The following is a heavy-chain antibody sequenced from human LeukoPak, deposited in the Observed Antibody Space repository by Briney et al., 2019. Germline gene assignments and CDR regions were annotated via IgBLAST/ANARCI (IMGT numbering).Heavy chain of an antibody. CDR1: GGSINNYY. Sequence: PSETLSLTCTVSGGSINNYYWSWIRKPPGKGLEWIGYIYYSGSTIYNPSLKSRVTISVDTSKDQFSLNLISVTAADTAVYYCARRRGDYGSGELNIWGQGTMVTVSS. D-gene: IGHD3-10*01. V-gene: IGHV4-59*08. J-gene: IGHJ3*02. CDR3: ARRRGDYGSGELNI. CDR2: IYYSGST.